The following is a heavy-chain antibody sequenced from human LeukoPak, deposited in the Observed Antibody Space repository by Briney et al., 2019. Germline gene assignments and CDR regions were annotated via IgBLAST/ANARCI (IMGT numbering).Heavy chain of an antibody. D-gene: IGHD3-16*01. V-gene: IGHV4-4*07. Sequence: SETLSLTCTVSGGSISSYYWGWIRQPAGKGLEWIGRINTSGSSNYNPSLRSRVTISVDTSKNQFSLKLSSVTAADTAVYYCARARRLGLGYYYYYMDVWGKGTTVTVSS. CDR1: GGSISSYY. J-gene: IGHJ6*03. CDR3: ARARRLGLGYYYYYMDV. CDR2: INTSGSS.